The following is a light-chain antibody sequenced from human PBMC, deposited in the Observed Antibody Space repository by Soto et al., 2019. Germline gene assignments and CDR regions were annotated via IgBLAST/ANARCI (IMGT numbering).Light chain of an antibody. CDR1: QSVSSNY. Sequence: EIVLTQSPGTLSLSPVERATLSCRASQSVSSNYLAWYQQKPGQAPRLLIYGASSRATGIPDRFSGSGSGTDFTLTISRLEPEDSAVYYCQQRNVWPPVTFGQGTRLEIK. V-gene: IGKV3D-20*02. CDR3: QQRNVWPPVT. J-gene: IGKJ5*01. CDR2: GAS.